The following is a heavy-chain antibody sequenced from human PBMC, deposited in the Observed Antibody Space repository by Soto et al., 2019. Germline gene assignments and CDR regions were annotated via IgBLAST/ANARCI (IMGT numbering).Heavy chain of an antibody. CDR1: GGSISSGSSY. Sequence: PSETLSLTCTVSGGSISSGSSYWGWIRQPPGKGLEWIGTLTYSGNTFYNPSLKSRVTVPVDMSKNQFSLELNSVTAADTALYYCARHVRGGCSSPSCYTDYWGQGILVTVSS. CDR3: ARHVRGGCSSPSCYTDY. J-gene: IGHJ4*02. CDR2: LTYSGNT. D-gene: IGHD2-2*02. V-gene: IGHV4-39*01.